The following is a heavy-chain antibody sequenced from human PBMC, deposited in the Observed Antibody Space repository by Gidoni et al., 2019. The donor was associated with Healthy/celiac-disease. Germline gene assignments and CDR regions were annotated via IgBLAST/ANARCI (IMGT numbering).Heavy chain of an antibody. CDR3: ARDPRLLMVRGFAADNWFDP. V-gene: IGHV1-46*01. D-gene: IGHD3-10*01. CDR1: GYTFTSYY. CDR2: INPSGGST. J-gene: IGHJ5*02. Sequence: QVQLVQSGAEVKKPGASVKVSCKASGYTFTSYYMHWVRQAPGQGLEWMGIINPSGGSTSYAQKFQGRVTMTRDTSTSTVYMELSSLRSEDTAVYYCARDPRLLMVRGFAADNWFDPWGQGTLVTVSS.